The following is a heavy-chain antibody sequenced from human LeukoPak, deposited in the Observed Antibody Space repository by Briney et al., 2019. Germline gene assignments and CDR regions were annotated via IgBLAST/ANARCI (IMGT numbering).Heavy chain of an antibody. D-gene: IGHD6-13*01. CDR1: GGSFSGYY. CDR3: ARAAGYSSSWYPGGYWYFDL. Sequence: PSETLSLTCAVYGGSFSGYYWSWIRQPPGKGLEWIGEINHSGSTNYNPSLKSRVTISVDTSKNQFSLKLSSVTAADTAVYYCARAAGYSSSWYPGGYWYFDLRGRGTLVTVSS. V-gene: IGHV4-34*01. J-gene: IGHJ2*01. CDR2: INHSGST.